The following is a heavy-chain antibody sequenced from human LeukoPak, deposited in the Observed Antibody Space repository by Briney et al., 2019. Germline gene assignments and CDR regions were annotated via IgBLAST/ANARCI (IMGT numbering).Heavy chain of an antibody. CDR1: GFTFSSYG. J-gene: IGHJ4*02. CDR2: IRYDGSNK. D-gene: IGHD1-26*01. Sequence: PGGSLRLSCAASGFTFSSYGMHWLRQAPGKGLEWVAFIRYDGSNKYYADSVKGRFTISRDNSKNTLYLQMNSLRAEDTAVYYCAKVGAPPDYFDYWGQGTLVTVSS. CDR3: AKVGAPPDYFDY. V-gene: IGHV3-30*02.